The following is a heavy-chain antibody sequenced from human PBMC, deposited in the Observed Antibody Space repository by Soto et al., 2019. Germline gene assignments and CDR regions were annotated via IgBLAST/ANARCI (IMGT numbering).Heavy chain of an antibody. CDR1: GFTFSSYG. D-gene: IGHD3-3*01. V-gene: IGHV3-30*18. CDR2: ISYDGSNK. J-gene: IGHJ4*02. Sequence: QVQLVESGGGVVQPGRSLRLSCAASGFTFSSYGMHWVRQAPGKGLEWVAVISYDGSNKYYADSVKGRFTISRDNSKNTLYLQMNSLRAEDTAVYYCAKDHYDFWSGYYRVDYWGQGTLVTVSS. CDR3: AKDHYDFWSGYYRVDY.